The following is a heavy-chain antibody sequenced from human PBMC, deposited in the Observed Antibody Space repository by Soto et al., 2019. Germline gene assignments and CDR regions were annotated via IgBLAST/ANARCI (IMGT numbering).Heavy chain of an antibody. J-gene: IGHJ4*02. V-gene: IGHV4-4*02. CDR1: GGSISSNNW. CDR2: IYHSGST. D-gene: IGHD6-13*01. Sequence: SETLSLTCAVSGGSISSNNWWSWVRQPPGKGLEWIGEIYHSGSTNYNPSLKSRVTMSVDNSNNQFSLKLSSVTAADTAVYYCARVSHSSRCLDYWGQGTLVTVSS. CDR3: ARVSHSSRCLDY.